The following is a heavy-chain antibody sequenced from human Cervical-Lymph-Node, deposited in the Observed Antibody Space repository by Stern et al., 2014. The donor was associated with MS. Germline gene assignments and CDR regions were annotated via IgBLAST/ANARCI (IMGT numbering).Heavy chain of an antibody. V-gene: IGHV4-39*01. CDR3: ARRQVNGRPYFDY. CDR2: IYSTGST. D-gene: IGHD2-8*01. Sequence: QLQLQESGPGLVKSSETLSLTCSVSGGSISSGSYYWGWIRQPPGKGLEWVGMIYSTGSTYYNPSLKSRVTISVDTSKNQFSLQLSSVTAADTAAYYCARRQVNGRPYFDYWGQGTQVTVSS. J-gene: IGHJ4*02. CDR1: GGSISSGSYY.